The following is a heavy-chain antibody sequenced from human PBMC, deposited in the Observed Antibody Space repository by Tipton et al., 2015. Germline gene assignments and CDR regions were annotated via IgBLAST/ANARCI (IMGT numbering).Heavy chain of an antibody. CDR3: ARVGYSSSWYPYYIES. J-gene: IGHJ4*02. D-gene: IGHD2-2*01. Sequence: TLSLTCTVSGDSMTTSHYWGWVRQSPGKGLEWIGNVYYRGTTYYSPSLKSRVTISADTSKRQFSLRLTSVTAADTAVYYCARVGYSSSWYPYYIESWGQGTLVTVSS. CDR1: GDSMTTSHY. V-gene: IGHV4-39*01. CDR2: VYYRGTT.